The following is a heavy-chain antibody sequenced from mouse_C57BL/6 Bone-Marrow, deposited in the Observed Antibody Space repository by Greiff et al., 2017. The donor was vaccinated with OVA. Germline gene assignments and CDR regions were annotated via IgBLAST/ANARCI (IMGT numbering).Heavy chain of an antibody. D-gene: IGHD2-13*01. CDR3: ARGGVITRAMDY. CDR1: GYAFSSYW. V-gene: IGHV1-80*01. J-gene: IGHJ4*01. Sequence: QVQLKQSGAELVKPGASVKISCKASGYAFSSYWMNWVKQRPGKGLEWIGQIYPGDGDTNYNGKFKGKATLTADKSSSTAYMQLSSLTSEDSAVYFCARGGVITRAMDYWGQGTSVTVSS. CDR2: IYPGDGDT.